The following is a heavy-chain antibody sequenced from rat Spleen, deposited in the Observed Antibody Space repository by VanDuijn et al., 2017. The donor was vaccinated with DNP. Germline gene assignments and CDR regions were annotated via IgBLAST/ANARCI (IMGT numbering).Heavy chain of an antibody. J-gene: IGHJ2*01. Sequence: QVQLKESGPGLVQPSQTLSLTCTVAGFSLTSNNVHWVRQPPGKGLEWVGVIWSGGGTDYNSALKSRLSISRDTSKGQVFLEMNDLQTEDIATYYCARDRGNYYFDYWGQGVMVTVSS. V-gene: IGHV2-30*01. D-gene: IGHD4-3*01. CDR1: GFSLTSNN. CDR2: IWSGGGT. CDR3: ARDRGNYYFDY.